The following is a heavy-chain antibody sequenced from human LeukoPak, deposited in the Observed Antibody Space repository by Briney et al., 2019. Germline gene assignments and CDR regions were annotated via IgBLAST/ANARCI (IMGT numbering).Heavy chain of an antibody. Sequence: ASVKVSCKASGYTFTSYGISWVRQAPGQGLEWMRWISAYNGNTNYAQKLQGRVTMTTDTSTSTAYMELRSLRSDDTAVYHCARALIAVADEYNWFDPWGQGTLVTVSS. V-gene: IGHV1-18*01. CDR2: ISAYNGNT. D-gene: IGHD6-19*01. J-gene: IGHJ5*02. CDR3: ARALIAVADEYNWFDP. CDR1: GYTFTSYG.